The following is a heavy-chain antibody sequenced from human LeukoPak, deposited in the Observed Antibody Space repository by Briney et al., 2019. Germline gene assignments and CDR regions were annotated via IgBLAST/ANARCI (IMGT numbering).Heavy chain of an antibody. J-gene: IGHJ3*02. D-gene: IGHD4-17*01. V-gene: IGHV4-59*08. Sequence: PSETLSLTCTVSGGSISSYYWSWIRQPPGKGLEWIGYIYHSGSTNYNPSLKSRVTISVDTSKNQFSLKLSSVTAADTAVYYCARHFDNGDYKKTFDIWGQGTMVTVSS. CDR1: GGSISSYY. CDR3: ARHFDNGDYKKTFDI. CDR2: IYHSGST.